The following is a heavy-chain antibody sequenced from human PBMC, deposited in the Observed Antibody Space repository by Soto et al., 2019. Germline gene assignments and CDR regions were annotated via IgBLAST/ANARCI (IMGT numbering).Heavy chain of an antibody. CDR3: ARAHYDILTGYFPY. CDR1: GGSFSSGDYS. J-gene: IGHJ4*02. CDR2: IYYSGST. D-gene: IGHD3-9*01. Sequence: QVQLQESGPGLVKPSQTLSLPCTVSGGSFSSGDYSWSWIRQPPGKGLEWIGYIYYSGSTYYNPSLKSRVTISVDTSKNQFSLKLSSVTAADTAVYYCARAHYDILTGYFPYWGQGTLVTVSS. V-gene: IGHV4-30-4*01.